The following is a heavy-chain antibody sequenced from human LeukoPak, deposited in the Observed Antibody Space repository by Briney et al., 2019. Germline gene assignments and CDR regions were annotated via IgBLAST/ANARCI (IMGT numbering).Heavy chain of an antibody. Sequence: GASVKVSCKXSGYTFTSYGISWVRQAPGQGLEWMGWISAYNGNTNYSQKLQGRVTMTTDTSTSTAYMELRSLRSDDTAVYYCARSEGTYYDFWSGYYVHWGQGTLVTVSS. CDR1: GYTFTSYG. D-gene: IGHD3-3*01. J-gene: IGHJ4*02. V-gene: IGHV1-18*01. CDR3: ARSEGTYYDFWSGYYVH. CDR2: ISAYNGNT.